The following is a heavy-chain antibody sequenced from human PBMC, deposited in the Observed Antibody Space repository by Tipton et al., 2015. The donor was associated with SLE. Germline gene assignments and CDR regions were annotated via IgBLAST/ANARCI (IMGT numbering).Heavy chain of an antibody. CDR1: GDSISSNSYY. Sequence: LRLSCTVSGDSISSNSYYWTWIRQPAGKGLEWVGYIYSSGSINYTPSLKNRVTISLDTSKNQFSLKLSSVTAADTAIYYCARGSLTVVQGIKETKTRRYKWFDPWGQGTLVTVSS. CDR2: IYSSGSI. CDR3: ARGSLTVVQGIKETKTRRYKWFDP. J-gene: IGHJ5*02. D-gene: IGHD3-10*01. V-gene: IGHV4-61*10.